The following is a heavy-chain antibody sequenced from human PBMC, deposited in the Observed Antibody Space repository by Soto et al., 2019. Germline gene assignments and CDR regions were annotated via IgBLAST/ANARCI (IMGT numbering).Heavy chain of an antibody. CDR1: GFSFSDVA. CDR3: AKDQGVGGTLGPFAY. J-gene: IGHJ4*02. Sequence: QVQLVESGGGAVQPGRSLRLSCVASGFSFSDVAMHWVRQAPGKGLEPVAVISYDGSYIPPPPDSVKGRFTISRDNSKNTLYLPMNSLRPEDTAIYYCAKDQGVGGTLGPFAYWGQGILVTVSA. V-gene: IGHV3-30*18. CDR2: ISYDGSY. D-gene: IGHD1-26*01.